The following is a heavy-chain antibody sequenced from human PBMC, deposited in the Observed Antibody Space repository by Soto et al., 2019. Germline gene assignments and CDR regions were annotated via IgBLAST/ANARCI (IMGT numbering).Heavy chain of an antibody. CDR1: GFTFSNYW. CDR2: INSDGTTT. V-gene: IGHV3-74*02. D-gene: IGHD4-17*01. Sequence: EVQLVESGGGLVQPGGSLRLSCAASGFTFSNYWIHWVRQAPGKGLVWVSRINSDGTTTNYADSVKGRFTISRDNARNTVFLQMNSLRAEDTAIYYCAKSARGIYGDYEWGQGTLVTVSS. CDR3: AKSARGIYGDYE. J-gene: IGHJ4*02.